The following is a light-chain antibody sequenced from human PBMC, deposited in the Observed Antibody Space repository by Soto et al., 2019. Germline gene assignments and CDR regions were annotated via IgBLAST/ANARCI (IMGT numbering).Light chain of an antibody. CDR1: SSDVGGYNY. J-gene: IGLJ1*01. Sequence: QSALTQPASVSGSPGQSITISCTGTSSDVGGYNYVSWYQPHPGKAPKLMIYDVSNRPSGVSNRFSGSKSGNTASLTSSGLQAEDEADYYCSSYTSSSTPYVFGTGTKVTVL. V-gene: IGLV2-14*01. CDR3: SSYTSSSTPYV. CDR2: DVS.